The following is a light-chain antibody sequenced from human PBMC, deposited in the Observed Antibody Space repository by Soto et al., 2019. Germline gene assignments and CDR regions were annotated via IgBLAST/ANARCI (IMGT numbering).Light chain of an antibody. CDR1: QSVRSY. J-gene: IGKJ5*01. Sequence: EFVLTQSPATLSLSPGERATLSCRASQSVRSYLAWYQQTPGQAPRLLXYDTSNRANGVPARFSGSGSGTDLTLTISSLETEDFAVYACQQRSNWPPITFGQGTRLEIK. CDR3: QQRSNWPPIT. CDR2: DTS. V-gene: IGKV3-11*01.